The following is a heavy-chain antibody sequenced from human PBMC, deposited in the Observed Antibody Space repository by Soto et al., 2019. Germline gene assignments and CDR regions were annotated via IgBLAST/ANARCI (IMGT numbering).Heavy chain of an antibody. Sequence: QLQLQESGSGLVKPSQTLSLTCAVSGGSISSGGYSWSWIRQPPGKGLEWIGYIYHSGSTYYNPSLKSRVTISVDRSKNQFSLKLSSVTAADTAVYYCARAPSYGSGSRYYYGMDVWGQGTTVTVSS. CDR1: GGSISSGGYS. CDR2: IYHSGST. D-gene: IGHD3-10*01. J-gene: IGHJ6*02. V-gene: IGHV4-30-2*01. CDR3: ARAPSYGSGSRYYYGMDV.